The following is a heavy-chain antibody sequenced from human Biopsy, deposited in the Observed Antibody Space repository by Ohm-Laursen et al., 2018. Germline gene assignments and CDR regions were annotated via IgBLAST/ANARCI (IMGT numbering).Heavy chain of an antibody. CDR2: MYYNERT. V-gene: IGHV4-59*02. CDR3: ARDSGILNYGNFKYYHYYGMDV. Sequence: SDTLSLTCSVSGGSVTNYYWTWIRQPPGKGLEWIGYMYYNERTYYNPSLRGRVTISVDTSKNQISLRLSSVTAADTAVYYCARDSGILNYGNFKYYHYYGMDVWGQGTKVTVSS. CDR1: GGSVTNYY. J-gene: IGHJ6*02. D-gene: IGHD4-11*01.